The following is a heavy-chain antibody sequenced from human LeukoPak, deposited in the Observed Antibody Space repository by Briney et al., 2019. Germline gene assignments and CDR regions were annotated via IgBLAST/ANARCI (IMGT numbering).Heavy chain of an antibody. J-gene: IGHJ4*02. V-gene: IGHV3-21*01. CDR3: ARVDCSGGSCYLPFDY. D-gene: IGHD2-15*01. Sequence: GGSLRLSCAASGFTFSSYSMNWVRQAPGKGLEWVSSISSSSSYIYYADSVKGRFTISRDNAKNSLYLQMNSLRAEDTAVYYCARVDCSGGSCYLPFDYWGQGTLVTVSS. CDR2: ISSSSSYI. CDR1: GFTFSSYS.